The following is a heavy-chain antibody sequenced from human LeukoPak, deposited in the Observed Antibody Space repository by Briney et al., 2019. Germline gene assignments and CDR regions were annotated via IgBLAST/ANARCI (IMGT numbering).Heavy chain of an antibody. CDR3: ARGAYYYDSSAGPFDY. Sequence: SETLSLTCTVSGGSIGSYYWSWIRQPPGKGLEWIGYIYYSGSTNYNPSLKSRVTISVDTSKNQFSLKLSSVTATDTAVYYCARGAYYYDSSAGPFDYWGQGTLVTVSS. CDR2: IYYSGST. CDR1: GGSIGSYY. J-gene: IGHJ4*02. D-gene: IGHD3-22*01. V-gene: IGHV4-59*01.